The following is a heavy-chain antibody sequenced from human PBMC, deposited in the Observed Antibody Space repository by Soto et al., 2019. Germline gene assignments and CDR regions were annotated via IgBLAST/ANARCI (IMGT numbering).Heavy chain of an antibody. Sequence: GGSLRLSCAASGFTFSSDAMHWVRRAPGKGLEWVAFIWYDGSNKCYADSVKGRFTISRDNSKNTLYLQMNSLRAEDTAVYYCARDRKGVWLPLDYWGQGTLVTVSS. CDR3: ARDRKGVWLPLDY. CDR2: IWYDGSNK. V-gene: IGHV3-30*02. D-gene: IGHD3-9*01. J-gene: IGHJ4*02. CDR1: GFTFSSDA.